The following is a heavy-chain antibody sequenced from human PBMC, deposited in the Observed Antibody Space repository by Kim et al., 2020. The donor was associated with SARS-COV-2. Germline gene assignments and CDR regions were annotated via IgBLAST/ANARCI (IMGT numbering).Heavy chain of an antibody. D-gene: IGHD1-1*01. Sequence: GGSLRVSCAASGFTFSSYAMSWVRQAPGKGLEWVSSISGSGGSTYYAASVKGRFTISRDNSKNTLYLQMNSLRAEDTAVYYCAKWKRVGTEYFQYGGQGTLVTVSS. J-gene: IGHJ1*01. CDR3: AKWKRVGTEYFQY. CDR2: ISGSGGST. CDR1: GFTFSSYA. V-gene: IGHV3-23*01.